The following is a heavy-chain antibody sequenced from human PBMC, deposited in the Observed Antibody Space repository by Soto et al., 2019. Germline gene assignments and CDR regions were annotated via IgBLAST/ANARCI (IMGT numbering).Heavy chain of an antibody. V-gene: IGHV3-48*01. CDR2: ISSSSSPI. Sequence: GGSLRLSCAASGFTFSTYSMNWVRQAPGQGLEWVSHISSSSSPIYYADSVKGRFTISRDNAKNSLYLQMNSLRAEDTSVYYCAKTSTYCSSNSCYSDWGQGTLVTVSS. CDR1: GFTFSTYS. D-gene: IGHD2-2*01. J-gene: IGHJ4*02. CDR3: AKTSTYCSSNSCYSD.